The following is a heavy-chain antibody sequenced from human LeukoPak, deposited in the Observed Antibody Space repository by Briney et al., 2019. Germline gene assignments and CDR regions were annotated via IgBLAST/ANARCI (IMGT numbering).Heavy chain of an antibody. J-gene: IGHJ4*02. CDR1: GGSISSSSYY. Sequence: PSETLSLTCTVSGGSISSSSYYWGWIRQPPGKGLEWIGSIYYSGSTYYNPSLKSRVTISVDTSKNQFSLKLSSVTAADTAVYYCARRSSSWPSGGFDYWGQGTLVTASS. V-gene: IGHV4-39*01. D-gene: IGHD6-13*01. CDR2: IYYSGST. CDR3: ARRSSSWPSGGFDY.